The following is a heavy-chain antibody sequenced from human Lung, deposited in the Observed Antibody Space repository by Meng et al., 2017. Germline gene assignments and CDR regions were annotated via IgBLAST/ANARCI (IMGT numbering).Heavy chain of an antibody. V-gene: IGHV1-46*03. CDR1: GYTFTSYY. D-gene: IGHD6-25*01. J-gene: IGHJ4*02. CDR2: INSSGDYT. CDR3: ARDVRLLEAYFDY. Sequence: QVQLVQSGAEGKKPGASGKGSGKASGYTFTSYYIHWVRQAPGQGLEWMGLINSSGDYTRYAQRFQGRVTMTRDTSTSTVYMELSSLRSEDTAVYFCARDVRLLEAYFDYWGQGTLVTVSS.